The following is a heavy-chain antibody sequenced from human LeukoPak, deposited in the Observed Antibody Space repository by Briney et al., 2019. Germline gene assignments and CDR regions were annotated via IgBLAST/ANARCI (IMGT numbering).Heavy chain of an antibody. J-gene: IGHJ4*02. Sequence: GGSLRLPCAASGFTFSSYVMHWVRQPPGKGLQWVAVISSDASTIYYADAVRGRFTISRDNSKNTVYLQMNSLRPEDAAIYFCARESTTGAYFDYWGQGTVVTVSS. D-gene: IGHD7-27*01. CDR1: GFTFSSYV. CDR2: ISSDASTI. CDR3: ARESTTGAYFDY. V-gene: IGHV3-30*01.